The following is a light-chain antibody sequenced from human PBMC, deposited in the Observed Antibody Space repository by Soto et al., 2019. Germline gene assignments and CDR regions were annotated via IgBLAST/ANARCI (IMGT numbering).Light chain of an antibody. CDR3: CSYAGNYV. Sequence: QSALTQPRSVSGSPGQSVTISCTGTSSDVGGYNYVSWYQQPPGKAPKLMIYDVSKRPSGVPDRFSGSKSGNTASLTISGLQAEDESDYYCCSYAGNYVFGTGTKLTVL. CDR2: DVS. J-gene: IGLJ1*01. V-gene: IGLV2-11*01. CDR1: SSDVGGYNY.